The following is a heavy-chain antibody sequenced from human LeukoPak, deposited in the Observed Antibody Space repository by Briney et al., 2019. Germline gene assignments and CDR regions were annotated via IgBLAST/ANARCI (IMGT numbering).Heavy chain of an antibody. D-gene: IGHD6-6*01. Sequence: GGSLRLSCAASGFTFSSYSMNWVRQAPGKGPEWVSYISSSSSTIYYADSVKGRFTISRDNAKNSLYLQMNSLRDEDTAVYYCAGDSIAARPSSPDYWGQGTLVTVSS. CDR3: AGDSIAARPSSPDY. V-gene: IGHV3-48*02. CDR1: GFTFSSYS. CDR2: ISSSSSTI. J-gene: IGHJ4*02.